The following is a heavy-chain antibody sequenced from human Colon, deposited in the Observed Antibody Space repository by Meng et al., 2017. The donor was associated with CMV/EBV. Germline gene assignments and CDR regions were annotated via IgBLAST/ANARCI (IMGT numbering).Heavy chain of an antibody. CDR2: IGWNSGSI. CDR3: VRDKGDGFIKFHYFDY. V-gene: IGHV3-9*01. J-gene: IGHJ4*02. Sequence: SLKISCAASGFNFNGYAMHWVRQAPGKGLEWVSGIGWNSGSIDYAGSVRGRFTISRDNAMDTVYLQMTSLRADDTAVYYCVRDKGDGFIKFHYFDYWGQGTLVTVSS. D-gene: IGHD5-24*01. CDR1: GFNFNGYA.